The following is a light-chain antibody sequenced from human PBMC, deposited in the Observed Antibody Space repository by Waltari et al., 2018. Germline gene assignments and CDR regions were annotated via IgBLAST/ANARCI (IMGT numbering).Light chain of an antibody. CDR2: DAS. Sequence: DILLTQSPSTLSASVGARVTIPCRASQTITRWLAWYQQKPGKAPNLLIFDASSLANGVPDRFSGSGSGTDFTLTISSLQAEDVAVYFCQQYYTTSRTFGQGTKVEI. CDR3: QQYYTTSRT. V-gene: IGKV1-5*01. CDR1: QTITRW. J-gene: IGKJ1*01.